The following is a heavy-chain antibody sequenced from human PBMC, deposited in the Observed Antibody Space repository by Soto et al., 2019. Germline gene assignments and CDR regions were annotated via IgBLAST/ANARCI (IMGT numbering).Heavy chain of an antibody. CDR2: IYYSGST. V-gene: IGHV4-59*08. Sequence: SETLSLTCTVSGGSISSYYWSRIRQPPGKGLEWIGYIYYSGSTNYNPSLKSRVTISVDTSKNQFSLKLSSVTSADTAVYYCARPNYYYYYMDVWGKGTTVTVSS. CDR3: ARPNYYYYYMDV. CDR1: GGSISSYY. J-gene: IGHJ6*03.